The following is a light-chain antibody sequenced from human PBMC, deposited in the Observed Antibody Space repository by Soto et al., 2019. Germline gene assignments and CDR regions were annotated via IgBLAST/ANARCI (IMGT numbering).Light chain of an antibody. CDR2: LNSDGSH. CDR1: SGHSSYA. Sequence: QLVLTQLPSASASLGASVKLTCTLSSGHSSYAIAWHQQQPEKGPRYLMKLNSDGSHSKGDGIPDRFSGSSSGAERYLTISSLQSEDEADYYCQTWGTGGVFGGGTKLTVL. V-gene: IGLV4-69*01. J-gene: IGLJ2*01. CDR3: QTWGTGGV.